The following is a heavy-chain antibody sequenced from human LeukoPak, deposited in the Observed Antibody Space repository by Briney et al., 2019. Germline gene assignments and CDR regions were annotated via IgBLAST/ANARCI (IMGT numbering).Heavy chain of an antibody. Sequence: SETLSLTCTVSGGSISSGGYYWNWIRQHPGKGLEWIGYIYYSGSTYYNPPLKSRLTISVDTSKNQFSLKLTSLTAADTAVYYCATASPSSYYGSGSQYFDYWGQGTLVTVSS. CDR1: GGSISSGGYY. V-gene: IGHV4-31*03. CDR3: ATASPSSYYGSGSQYFDY. J-gene: IGHJ4*02. D-gene: IGHD3-10*01. CDR2: IYYSGST.